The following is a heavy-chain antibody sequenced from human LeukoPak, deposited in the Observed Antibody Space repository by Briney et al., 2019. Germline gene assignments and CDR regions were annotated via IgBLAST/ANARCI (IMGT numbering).Heavy chain of an antibody. CDR3: AKDIYRGLDMATRPDY. D-gene: IGHD5-24*01. J-gene: IGHJ4*02. Sequence: GGSLRPSCAASGFTFDDYAMHWVRQAPGKGLEWVSLISGDADSTYYADSVKGRFTISRDDSKNSLYLQMNSLRTEDTALYYCAKDIYRGLDMATRPDYWGQGTLVTVSS. V-gene: IGHV3-43*02. CDR1: GFTFDDYA. CDR2: ISGDADST.